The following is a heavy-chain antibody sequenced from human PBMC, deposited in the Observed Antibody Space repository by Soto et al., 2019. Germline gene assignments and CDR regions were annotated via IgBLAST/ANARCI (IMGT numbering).Heavy chain of an antibody. V-gene: IGHV3-9*01. CDR1: GFTFDDYA. Sequence: GGSLRLSCAASGFTFDDYAMHWVRQAPGKGLEWVSGISWNSGSIGYADSVKGRFTISRDNAKNSLYLQMNSLRAEDTALYYCAKVRDSGYYYDYYGMDVWGQGTTVTVSS. J-gene: IGHJ6*02. CDR3: AKVRDSGYYYDYYGMDV. CDR2: ISWNSGSI. D-gene: IGHD3-22*01.